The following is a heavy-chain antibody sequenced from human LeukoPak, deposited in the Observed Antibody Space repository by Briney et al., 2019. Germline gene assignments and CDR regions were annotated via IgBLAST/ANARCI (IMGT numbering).Heavy chain of an antibody. J-gene: IGHJ6*02. CDR2: INHSGST. Sequence: SETLSLTCAVYGGSFSGYYWSWIRQPPVKGLEWIGEINHSGSTNYNPSLKSRVTISVDTSKNQFSLKLSSVTAADTAVYYCARVLAGVTMVRGVKVLYYYHGMDVWGQGTTVTVSS. CDR3: ARVLAGVTMVRGVKVLYYYHGMDV. D-gene: IGHD3-10*01. CDR1: GGSFSGYY. V-gene: IGHV4-34*01.